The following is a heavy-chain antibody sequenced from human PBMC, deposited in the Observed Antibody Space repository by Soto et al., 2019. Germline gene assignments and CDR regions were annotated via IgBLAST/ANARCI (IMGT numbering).Heavy chain of an antibody. CDR1: RDGYASCG. CDR2: ISAYNGNT. V-gene: IGHV1-18*01. D-gene: IGHD6-19*01. J-gene: IGHJ4*02. Sequence: GTSVEVCWAACRDGYASCGLRWVQQAPGQGLEWMGWISAYNGNTNYAQKLQGRVTMTTDTSTSTAYMELRSLRSDDTAVYYCARAFRIAVAGYFDYWGQGTLVTVSS. CDR3: ARAFRIAVAGYFDY.